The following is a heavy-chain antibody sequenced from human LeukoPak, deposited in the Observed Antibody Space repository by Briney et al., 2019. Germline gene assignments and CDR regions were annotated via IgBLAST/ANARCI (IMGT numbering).Heavy chain of an antibody. J-gene: IGHJ1*01. D-gene: IGHD4-17*01. CDR2: INHSGST. V-gene: IGHV4-34*01. CDR1: GESFSGYF. Sequence: PSETLSLTCAVYGESFSGYFWSWIRQPPGKGLEWIGEINHSGSTNYNPSLKSRVTISVDTSKNQFSLKVSSVTAADTAVYYCARVPSSTVTMWKYFQYWGQGTLVTVSS. CDR3: ARVPSSTVTMWKYFQY.